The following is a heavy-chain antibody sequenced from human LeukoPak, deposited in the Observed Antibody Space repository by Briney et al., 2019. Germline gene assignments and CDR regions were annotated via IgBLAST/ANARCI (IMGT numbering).Heavy chain of an antibody. V-gene: IGHV3-7*05. Sequence: GGSLRLSCAASAFSFSDYWMTWVRQAPGKGLHWVAHIKQDGSEEYYVDSVKGRFTISRDNAKTSLYLQMNSLRAEDTAVYYCAKWNSGWEFDYWGQGTLVSVSS. CDR1: AFSFSDYW. CDR3: AKWNSGWEFDY. J-gene: IGHJ4*02. D-gene: IGHD6-19*01. CDR2: IKQDGSEE.